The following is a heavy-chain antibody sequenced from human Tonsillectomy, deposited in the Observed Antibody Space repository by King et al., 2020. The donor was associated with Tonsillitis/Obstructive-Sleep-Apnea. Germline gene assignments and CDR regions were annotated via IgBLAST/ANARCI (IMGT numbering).Heavy chain of an antibody. Sequence: LVQSGAEVKKPGESLKIPGKGSGYSFTNYWIGWVRQMPGKGLEWMGIIYPGDSDTRYSPSSQGQVTISADKSISTAYLQWSSLKASDTAIYYCARRILGYCSTTSCPDAFDIWGQGTMVTVSS. D-gene: IGHD2-2*01. CDR3: ARRILGYCSTTSCPDAFDI. CDR1: GYSFTNYW. CDR2: IYPGDSDT. J-gene: IGHJ3*02. V-gene: IGHV5-51*01.